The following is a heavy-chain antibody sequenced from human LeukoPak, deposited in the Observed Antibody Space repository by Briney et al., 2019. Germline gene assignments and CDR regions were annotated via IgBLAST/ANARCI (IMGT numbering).Heavy chain of an antibody. J-gene: IGHJ4*02. CDR1: GGSISSGSYY. Sequence: SQTLSLTCTVSGGSISSGSYYWSWIRQPAGKGLEWIGRIYTSGSTNYNPSLKSRVTISVDTSKNQFSLKLSSVTAADTAVYYCARDPRYSYGYGGLYFDYWGQGTLVTVSS. D-gene: IGHD5-18*01. CDR2: IYTSGST. V-gene: IGHV4-61*02. CDR3: ARDPRYSYGYGGLYFDY.